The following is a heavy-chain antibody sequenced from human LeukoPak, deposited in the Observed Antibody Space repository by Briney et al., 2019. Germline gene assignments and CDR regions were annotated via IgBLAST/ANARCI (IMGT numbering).Heavy chain of an antibody. CDR1: GGSISSYY. CDR2: IYYSGST. J-gene: IGHJ4*02. V-gene: IGHV4-59*01. Sequence: PSETLSLTCTVSGGSISSYYWSWIRQPPGKGLEWIGYIYYSGSTNHNPSLKSRVTISVDTSKNQFSLKLSSVTAADTAVYYCARDRGGGYPREYYFDYWGQGTLVTVSS. D-gene: IGHD2-15*01. CDR3: ARDRGGGYPREYYFDY.